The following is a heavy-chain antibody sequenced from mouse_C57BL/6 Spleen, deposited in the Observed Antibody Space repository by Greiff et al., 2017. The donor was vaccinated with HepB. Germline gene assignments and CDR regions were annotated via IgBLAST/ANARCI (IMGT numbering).Heavy chain of an antibody. CDR2: IHPNSGST. V-gene: IGHV1-64*01. Sequence: QVQLQQPGAELVKPGASVKLSCKASGYTFTSYWMHWVKQRPGQGLEWIGMIHPNSGSTNYNEKFKSKATLTVDKSSSTAYMQLSSLTSEDSAVYYCASHYGNFYYFDYWGQGTTLTVSS. CDR1: GYTFTSYW. J-gene: IGHJ2*01. CDR3: ASHYGNFYYFDY. D-gene: IGHD2-1*01.